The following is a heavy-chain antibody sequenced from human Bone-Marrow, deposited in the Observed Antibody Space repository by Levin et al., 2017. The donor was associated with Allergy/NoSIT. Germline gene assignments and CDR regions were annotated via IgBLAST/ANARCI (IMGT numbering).Heavy chain of an antibody. J-gene: IGHJ6*03. Sequence: GGSLRLSCAASGFSSEKYVMNWVRQAPGKGLEWVSGISGNGAKTYYADSVEGRFTISRDNSQNMMYLEMNNLRAEDTATYYCAKDQKATVLVVFAITRNSMDVWGKGTTVTVS. CDR2: ISGNGAKT. D-gene: IGHD2-8*02. CDR3: AKDQKATVLVVFAITRNSMDV. CDR1: GFSSEKYV. V-gene: IGHV3-23*01.